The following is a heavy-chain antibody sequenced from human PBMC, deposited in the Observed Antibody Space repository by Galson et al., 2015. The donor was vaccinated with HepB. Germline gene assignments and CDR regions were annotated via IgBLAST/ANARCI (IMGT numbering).Heavy chain of an antibody. J-gene: IGHJ5*02. Sequence: QSGAEVKKPGESLKISCKGSGYSFTSYWIGWVRQMRVKGLEWMGIIYPGDSDTRYSPSFQGQVTISADKSISTAYLQWSSLKASDTAMYYCARQGFRGLSSSWHSSGFDPWGQGTLVTVSS. V-gene: IGHV5-51*01. D-gene: IGHD6-13*01. CDR2: IYPGDSDT. CDR1: GYSFTSYW. CDR3: ARQGFRGLSSSWHSSGFDP.